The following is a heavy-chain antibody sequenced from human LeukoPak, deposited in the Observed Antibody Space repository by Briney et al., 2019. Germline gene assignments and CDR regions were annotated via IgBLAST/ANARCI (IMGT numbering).Heavy chain of an antibody. CDR2: IYPRDGST. J-gene: IGHJ6*02. Sequence: ASVKVSCKASGYSFTSNYIHWVRQAPGQGLEWMGLIYPRDGSTSYAQKFQGRVTVTRDTSTSTVHMELSGLRSEDTAVYYCARDRGYCSSTSCESYYYGMDVWGQGTTVTVSS. V-gene: IGHV1-46*01. CDR1: GYSFTSNY. CDR3: ARDRGYCSSTSCESYYYGMDV. D-gene: IGHD2-2*01.